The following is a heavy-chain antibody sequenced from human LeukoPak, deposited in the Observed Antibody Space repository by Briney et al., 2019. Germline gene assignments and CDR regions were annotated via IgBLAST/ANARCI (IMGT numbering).Heavy chain of an antibody. CDR1: GFTFSSYW. J-gene: IGHJ4*02. CDR3: ARMERLLWFGELSFLDY. Sequence: GALRLSCAASGFTFSSYWMSWVRQAPGKGLEWVSGINWNGGSTGYADSVKGRFTISRDNAKNSLYLQMNSLRAEDTALYYCARMERLLWFGELSFLDYWGQGTLVTVPS. CDR2: INWNGGST. D-gene: IGHD3-10*01. V-gene: IGHV3-20*04.